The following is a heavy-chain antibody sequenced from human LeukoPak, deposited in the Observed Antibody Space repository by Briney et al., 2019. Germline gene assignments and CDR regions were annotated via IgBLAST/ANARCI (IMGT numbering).Heavy chain of an antibody. D-gene: IGHD2-21*01. CDR3: AREWWWHAFDI. V-gene: IGHV4-61*01. CDR2: IYYSGST. Sequence: SETLSLTCSVSGGSVSSTTYYWGWIRQPPGKGLEWIGYIYYSGSTDYNPSLKSRVTISVDTSKNQFSLKLSSVTAADTAVYYCAREWWWHAFDIWGQGTMVTVSS. CDR1: GGSVSSTTYY. J-gene: IGHJ3*02.